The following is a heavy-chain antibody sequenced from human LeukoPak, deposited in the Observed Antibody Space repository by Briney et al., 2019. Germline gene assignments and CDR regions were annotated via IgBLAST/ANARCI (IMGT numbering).Heavy chain of an antibody. J-gene: IGHJ2*01. V-gene: IGHV4-39*07. CDR1: GGSISSSSYY. Sequence: SETLSLTCTVSGGSISSSSYYWGWIRQPPGKGLEWIGSIYYSGSTYYNPSLKSRVTISVDTSKNQFSLKLGSVTAADTAVYYYARVHPLMIVVVVAARGDWYFDLWGRGTLVTVSS. CDR3: ARVHPLMIVVVVAARGDWYFDL. D-gene: IGHD2-15*01. CDR2: IYYSGST.